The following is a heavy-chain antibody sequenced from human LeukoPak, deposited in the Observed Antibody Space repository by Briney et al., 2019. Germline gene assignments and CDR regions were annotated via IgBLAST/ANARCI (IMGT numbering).Heavy chain of an antibody. CDR1: GFTFSSHG. D-gene: IGHD1-1*01. J-gene: IGHJ4*02. CDR2: IWYDGSNE. Sequence: GGSLRLSCAASGFTFSSHGMHWARQAPGKALECLAIIWYDGSNEYYADSVKGRFTISRDNSKNTLFLQMNSLRDEDTAVYYCARDWGTSGTTGWMFDYWGQGTLVTVSS. CDR3: ARDWGTSGTTGWMFDY. V-gene: IGHV3-33*01.